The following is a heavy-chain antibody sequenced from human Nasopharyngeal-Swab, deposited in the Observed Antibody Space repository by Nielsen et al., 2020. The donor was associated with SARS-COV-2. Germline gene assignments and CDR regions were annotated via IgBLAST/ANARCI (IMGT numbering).Heavy chain of an antibody. CDR2: IYYSGST. Sequence: WLRQPPGKGLEWIGSIYYSGSTYYNPSLKSRVTISVDTSKNQFSLTVTSVAAADTAVYYCAGVARSSWYVLDNWFDPWGHGTLVTVSS. CDR3: AGVARSSWYVLDNWFDP. D-gene: IGHD6-13*01. J-gene: IGHJ5*02. V-gene: IGHV4-39*01.